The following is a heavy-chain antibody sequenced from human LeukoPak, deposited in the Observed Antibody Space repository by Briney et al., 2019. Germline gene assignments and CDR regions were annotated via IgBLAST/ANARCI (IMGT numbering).Heavy chain of an antibody. V-gene: IGHV3-30*18. D-gene: IGHD5-12*01. J-gene: IGHJ4*02. Sequence: GGSLRLSCAASGFTFSSYGMHWVRQAPGKGLEWVAVISYDGSNKYYADSVKGRFTISRDNSENTLYLQMNSLRAEDTAVYYCAKGMVATDYWGQGTLVTVSS. CDR1: GFTFSSYG. CDR3: AKGMVATDY. CDR2: ISYDGSNK.